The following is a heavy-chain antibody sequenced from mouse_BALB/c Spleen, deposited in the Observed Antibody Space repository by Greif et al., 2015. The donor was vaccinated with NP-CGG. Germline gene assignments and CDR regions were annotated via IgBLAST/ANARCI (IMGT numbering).Heavy chain of an antibody. Sequence: VMLVESGPGLVAPSQSLSITCTVSGFSLTSYDISWIRQPPGKGLEWLGVIWTGGGTNYNSAFMSRLSISKDNSKSQVFLKMNSLQTDDTAIYYCARFTTVVAMDYWGQGTTLTVSS. CDR2: IWTGGGT. J-gene: IGHJ2*01. V-gene: IGHV2-9-2*01. CDR3: ARFTTVVAMDY. D-gene: IGHD1-1*01. CDR1: GFSLTSYD.